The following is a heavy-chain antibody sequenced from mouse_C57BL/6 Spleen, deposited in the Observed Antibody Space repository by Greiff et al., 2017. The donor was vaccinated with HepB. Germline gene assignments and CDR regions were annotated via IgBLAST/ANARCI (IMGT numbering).Heavy chain of an antibody. D-gene: IGHD1-1*01. CDR1: GFTFSDYY. Sequence: EVQWVESGGGLVQPGGSLKLSCAASGFTFSDYYMYWVRQTPEKRLEWVAYISNGGGSTYYPVTVKGRFTISRDNAKNTLYLQMSRLKSEDTAMYYCARLRSYYFDYRGQGTTLTVSS. CDR3: ARLRSYYFDY. CDR2: ISNGGGST. J-gene: IGHJ2*01. V-gene: IGHV5-12*01.